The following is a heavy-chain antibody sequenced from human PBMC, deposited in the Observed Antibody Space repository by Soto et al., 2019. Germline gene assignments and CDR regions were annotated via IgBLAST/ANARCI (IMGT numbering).Heavy chain of an antibody. V-gene: IGHV4-59*01. CDR3: AIAYGVGAGDY. J-gene: IGHJ4*02. CDR1: GFSISSYY. CDR2: IYYSGST. Sequence: QVQLQESAPGLVKPSETLSLTCTVSGFSISSYYWSWLRLPPGKGLEWIGYIYYSGSTNYNPSLKSRVTISVDTSKNQFSRKLSSATAADTAVYYCAIAYGVGAGDYWGQATLVTVSS. D-gene: IGHD4-17*01.